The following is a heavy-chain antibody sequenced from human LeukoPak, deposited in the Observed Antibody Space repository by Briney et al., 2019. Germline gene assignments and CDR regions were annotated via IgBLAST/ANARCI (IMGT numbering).Heavy chain of an antibody. Sequence: GSLRLSCAASGFTFSDYYMSWIRQAPGKGLEWVSYISSSGSTMYYADSVKGRFTLSSDISRNTVYFQLNNLRVEDTAIYYCARASWVSSIDAVRWGQGTLVTVSS. D-gene: IGHD6-13*01. CDR1: GFTFSDYY. CDR3: ARASWVSSIDAVR. V-gene: IGHV3-11*01. CDR2: ISSSGSTM. J-gene: IGHJ4*02.